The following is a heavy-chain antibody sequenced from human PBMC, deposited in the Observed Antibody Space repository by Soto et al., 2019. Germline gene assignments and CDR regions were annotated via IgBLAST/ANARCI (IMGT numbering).Heavy chain of an antibody. CDR1: RLIFSHSA. V-gene: IGHV3-23*01. D-gene: IGHD1-26*01. CDR3: AKYTTYDYYYGMDV. Sequence: LSISFAPARLIFSHSAMSWVRAAPGKGLEWVSTISGSGGSTYYADSVKGRFTISRDNSKKTLYLQITSLRAEDTAIYYCAKYTTYDYYYGMDVWGQGTTVTVSS. CDR2: ISGSGGST. J-gene: IGHJ6*02.